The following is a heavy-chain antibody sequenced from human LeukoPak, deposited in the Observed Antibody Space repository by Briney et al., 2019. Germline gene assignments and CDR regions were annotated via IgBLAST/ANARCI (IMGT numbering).Heavy chain of an antibody. CDR3: ARDRWPNRKIAAAGTYYDY. Sequence: GRSLRLSCVASAFSFSDYYMSWIRQAPGKGLGCVSYITNSGDSIYYADSVKGRFTISRDNAKNSMYLQMNRLRAENTAVYYCARDRWPNRKIAAAGTYYDYWGQGTLVTVSS. CDR1: AFSFSDYY. D-gene: IGHD6-13*01. CDR2: ITNSGDSI. V-gene: IGHV3-11*01. J-gene: IGHJ4*02.